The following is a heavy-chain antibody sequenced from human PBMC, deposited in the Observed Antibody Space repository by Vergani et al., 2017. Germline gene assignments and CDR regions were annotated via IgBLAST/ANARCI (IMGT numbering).Heavy chain of an antibody. Sequence: EVQLVESGGGLVQPGGSLKLSCAASGFTFSGSAMHWVRQASGKGLEWVGRIRSKANSYATAYAASVKGRFTISRDDSKNTAYLQMNSLKTEDTAVYYCALRGSSGWYDYYYYYYMDVWGKGP. D-gene: IGHD6-19*01. J-gene: IGHJ6*03. CDR3: ALRGSSGWYDYYYYYYMDV. CDR2: IRSKANSYAT. CDR1: GFTFSGSA. V-gene: IGHV3-73*02.